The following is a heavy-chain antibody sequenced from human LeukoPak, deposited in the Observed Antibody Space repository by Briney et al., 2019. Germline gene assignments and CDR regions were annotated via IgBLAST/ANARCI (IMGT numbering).Heavy chain of an antibody. CDR3: ARDPALVPAAASCMDV. D-gene: IGHD2-2*01. Sequence: VASVKDSCKASGYTFTGYYMHWVRQAPGQGLGWMGWMNHNSGGTNYAQKFQGRVTMTRDTSISTAYMELSRLRSDDTAVYYCARDPALVPAAASCMDVWGKGTTVTVSS. CDR1: GYTFTGYY. CDR2: MNHNSGGT. V-gene: IGHV1-2*02. J-gene: IGHJ6*03.